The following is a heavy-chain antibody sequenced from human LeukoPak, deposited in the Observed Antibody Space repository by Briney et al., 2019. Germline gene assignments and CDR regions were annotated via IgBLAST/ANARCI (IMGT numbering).Heavy chain of an antibody. J-gene: IGHJ4*02. D-gene: IGHD3-16*01. Sequence: GSSVKVSCKASGGTFSSYAISWVRQAPGQGLEWMGGIIPIFGTANYAQKFQGRVTITADESTSTAYMELSSLRSEVTAVYYCARGGRGMITFGGVIDYWGQGTLVTVSS. CDR3: ARGGRGMITFGGVIDY. CDR2: IIPIFGTA. V-gene: IGHV1-69*01. CDR1: GGTFSSYA.